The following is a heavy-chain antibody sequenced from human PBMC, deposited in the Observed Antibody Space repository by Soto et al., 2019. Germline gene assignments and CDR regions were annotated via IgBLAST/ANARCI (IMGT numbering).Heavy chain of an antibody. CDR2: ISYDGSNK. CDR3: AKAVNPLFYYYGMDV. CDR1: GFTFSSYG. J-gene: IGHJ6*02. D-gene: IGHD4-4*01. Sequence: GGALRLSCASSGFTFSSYGMHWVRQAPGKGLEWVAVISYDGSNKYYADSVKGRFTISRDNSKNTLYLQMNSLRAEDTAVYYCAKAVNPLFYYYGMDVWGQGTTVTVSS. V-gene: IGHV3-30*18.